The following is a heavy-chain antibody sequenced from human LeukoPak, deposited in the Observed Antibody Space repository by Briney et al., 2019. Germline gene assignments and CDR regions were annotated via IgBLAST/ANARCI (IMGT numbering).Heavy chain of an antibody. J-gene: IGHJ2*01. CDR1: GGSISRYY. D-gene: IGHD2-8*02. CDR2: IYYNGST. Sequence: PSETLSLTCTVSGGSISRYYWRWVRQPPGKGLEWVGYIYYNGSTNYYHSLKSRVTISGDTSKNQVSLKLSSVTAADTAVYYCARGRRTAATYWYFELWGRGTLVTVSS. CDR3: ARGRRTAATYWYFEL. V-gene: IGHV4-59*01.